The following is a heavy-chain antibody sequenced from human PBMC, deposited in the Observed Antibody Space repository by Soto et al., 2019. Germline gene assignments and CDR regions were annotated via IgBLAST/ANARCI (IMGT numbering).Heavy chain of an antibody. J-gene: IGHJ5*02. Sequence: QVQLVQSGAEVKKPGASVKVSCKASGYTFTSYGISWVRQAPGQGLEWMGWISAHNGNTNYAQKLQGRVTMTKDTSTSKAYMELRSLRSDDTSVYYCARDYYDSSGYSKWFDPWGQGTLYSDYS. CDR1: GYTFTSYG. CDR3: ARDYYDSSGYSKWFDP. D-gene: IGHD3-22*01. CDR2: ISAHNGNT. V-gene: IGHV1-18*01.